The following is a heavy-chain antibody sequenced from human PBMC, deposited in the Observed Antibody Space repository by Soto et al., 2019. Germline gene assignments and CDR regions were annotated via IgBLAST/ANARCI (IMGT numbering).Heavy chain of an antibody. Sequence: GASVKVSCKASGYTFTSYGISWVRQAPGQGLEWMGWISANSGGTNYAQKFQGWVTMTRDTSISTAYMELSRLRSDDTAVYYCARGEGCSSTSCTTTNIDPWGQGTLVTVSS. J-gene: IGHJ5*02. V-gene: IGHV1-2*04. CDR2: ISANSGGT. CDR1: GYTFTSYG. D-gene: IGHD2-2*01. CDR3: ARGEGCSSTSCTTTNIDP.